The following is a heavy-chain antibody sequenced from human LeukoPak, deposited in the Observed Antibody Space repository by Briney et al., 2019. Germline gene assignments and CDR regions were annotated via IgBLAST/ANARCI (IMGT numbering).Heavy chain of an antibody. CDR2: ISGSGGST. D-gene: IGHD6-13*01. CDR1: GFTFSSYA. J-gene: IGHJ3*02. CDR3: AKYRAAAGSDEAFDI. Sequence: GGSLRLSCAASGFTFSSYAMSWVRQAPGKGLEWVSAISGSGGSTYYADSVKGRFTISRDNAKNLLYLQMNSLTTEDTAFYYCAKYRAAAGSDEAFDIWGQGTMVTVSS. V-gene: IGHV3-23*01.